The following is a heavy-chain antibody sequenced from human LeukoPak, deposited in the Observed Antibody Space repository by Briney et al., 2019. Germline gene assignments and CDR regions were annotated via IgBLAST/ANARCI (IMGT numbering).Heavy chain of an antibody. D-gene: IGHD3-22*01. Sequence: GASVKVSCKASGGTFSSYAISWVRQAPGQGLGWMGGIIPIFGTANYAQKFQGRVTITTDESTSTAYMELSSLRSEDTAVYYCARDPSPYDSSGLQGLGNDYWGQGTLVTVSS. CDR2: IIPIFGTA. CDR1: GGTFSSYA. V-gene: IGHV1-69*05. CDR3: ARDPSPYDSSGLQGLGNDY. J-gene: IGHJ4*02.